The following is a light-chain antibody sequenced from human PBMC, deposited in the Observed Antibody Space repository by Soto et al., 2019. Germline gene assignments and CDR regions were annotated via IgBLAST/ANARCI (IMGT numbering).Light chain of an antibody. CDR3: SSYAGSIL. J-gene: IGLJ2*01. CDR1: SSDVGGYNY. V-gene: IGLV2-8*01. Sequence: QSALTQPPSASGSPGQSVTISCTGTSSDVGGYNYVSWYQQHPGKAPKLMIYEVSKRPSGVRDRFSGSKSGNTASLTVSGLQAEDEADYYCSSYAGSILFGGGTKLTVL. CDR2: EVS.